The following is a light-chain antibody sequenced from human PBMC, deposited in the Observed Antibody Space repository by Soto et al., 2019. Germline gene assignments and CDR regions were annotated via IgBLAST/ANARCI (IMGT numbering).Light chain of an antibody. CDR3: QQYNSYPWT. CDR2: DAS. V-gene: IGKV1-5*01. J-gene: IGKJ1*01. Sequence: DIQMTQSPSTLSASVGDRVTITCRASQSISSWLAWYQQKPGKAPNLLIYDASSLESRVPSRFSGSGSGTEFTLTISSLQPDDFATYYCQQYNSYPWTFGQGTKVEIK. CDR1: QSISSW.